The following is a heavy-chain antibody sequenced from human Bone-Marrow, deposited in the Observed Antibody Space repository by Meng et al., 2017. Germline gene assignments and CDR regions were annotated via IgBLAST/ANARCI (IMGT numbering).Heavy chain of an antibody. J-gene: IGHJ4*02. CDR3: AGDGGMATYSDY. D-gene: IGHD5-24*01. Sequence: ASVKVSCKASGYTFTGYYMHWVRQAPGQGLEWMGWINPKSGGTNYAQKFQGRVTMTRNTSISTAYMELSRLRSDDTAVYYCAGDGGMATYSDYWGQGTLVTVSS. CDR1: GYTFTGYY. V-gene: IGHV1-2*02. CDR2: INPKSGGT.